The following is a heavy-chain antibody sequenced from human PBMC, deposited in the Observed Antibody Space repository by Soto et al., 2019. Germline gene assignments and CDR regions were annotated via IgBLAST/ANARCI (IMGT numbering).Heavy chain of an antibody. CDR2: IYYSGST. J-gene: IGHJ6*02. CDR1: GGSISSGDYY. D-gene: IGHD1-26*01. Sequence: QVQLQESGPGLVKPSQTLSLTCTVSGGSISSGDYYWSWIRQHPGKGLEWIGYIYYSGSTYYNPSLKSRVTISVDTSKNQFSLKLSSVTAADTAVYYCARDRRGWDPLYYYYYGMDVWGQGTTVTVSS. CDR3: ARDRRGWDPLYYYYYGMDV. V-gene: IGHV4-31*03.